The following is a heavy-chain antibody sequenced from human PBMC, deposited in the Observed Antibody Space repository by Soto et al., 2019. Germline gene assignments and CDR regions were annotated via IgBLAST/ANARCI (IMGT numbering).Heavy chain of an antibody. CDR2: ISGSGGST. Sequence: EVQLLESGGGLVQPGGSLRLSCAASGFTFSSYAMRWVRQAPVQGLEWVTAISGSGGSTYYADSVKGRFTISRDNSKNSLYLQMSSLSAEDTAVYYCARRGSGSYYDYWGQGTLVTVSS. CDR1: GFTFSSYA. J-gene: IGHJ4*02. D-gene: IGHD1-26*01. CDR3: ARRGSGSYYDY. V-gene: IGHV3-23*01.